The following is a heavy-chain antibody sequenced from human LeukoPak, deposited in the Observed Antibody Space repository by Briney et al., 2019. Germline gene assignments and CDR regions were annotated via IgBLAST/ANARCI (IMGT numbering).Heavy chain of an antibody. CDR1: GFTFSSYA. Sequence: PGGSLRLSCAASGFTFSSYAMHWVRQAPGKGLEWVAVISYDGGNKYYADSVKGRFTISRDNSKNTLYLQMNSLRAEDTAVYYCARPAVAGLRAGGYDYWGQGTLVTVSS. V-gene: IGHV3-30-3*01. CDR3: ARPAVAGLRAGGYDY. CDR2: ISYDGGNK. J-gene: IGHJ4*02. D-gene: IGHD6-19*01.